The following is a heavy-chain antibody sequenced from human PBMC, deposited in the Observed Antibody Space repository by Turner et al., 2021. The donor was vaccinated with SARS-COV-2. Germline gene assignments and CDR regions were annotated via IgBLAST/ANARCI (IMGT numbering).Heavy chain of an antibody. V-gene: IGHV3-33*01. CDR3: ARDKGEGSSGWLIPSGSYYFDY. J-gene: IGHJ4*02. D-gene: IGHD6-19*01. Sequence: QVQLVESGGGVVQPGRSLRLSCAASGFTFSSSGIHWVRQAPGKGLEWVAFIWYDGSNKYYADSVKGRFTISRDNSKNTLYLQMNSLRAEDTAVYYCARDKGEGSSGWLIPSGSYYFDYWGQGTLVTVSS. CDR1: GFTFSSSG. CDR2: IWYDGSNK.